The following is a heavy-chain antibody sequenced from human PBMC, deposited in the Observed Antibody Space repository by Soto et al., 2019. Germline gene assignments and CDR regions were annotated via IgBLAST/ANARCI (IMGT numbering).Heavy chain of an antibody. D-gene: IGHD1-7*01. V-gene: IGHV4-61*03. J-gene: IGHJ4*02. CDR2: IYYSGST. Sequence: QVQLQESGPGLVKPSETLSLTCTVSGGSVSSGTFYWSWIRQPPGKGLEWIGYIYYSGSTNYNPSLKSXXTXSXXTSKHPFSLKLSSVTAADTAVYSCARDSSSWNYLVWGQGTLVTVSS. CDR3: ARDSSSWNYLV. CDR1: GGSVSSGTFY.